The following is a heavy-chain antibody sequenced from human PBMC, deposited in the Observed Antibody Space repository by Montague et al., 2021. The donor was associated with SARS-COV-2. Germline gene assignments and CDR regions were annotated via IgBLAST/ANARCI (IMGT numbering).Heavy chain of an antibody. CDR2: RYSSWST. CDR1: VDSSCSDS. D-gene: IGHD6-13*01. J-gene: IGHJ6*02. Sequence: SETLSLTCTVSVDSSCSDSWGWIRQPPVRTLERIGYRYSSWSTNYNPSLKSRITISVDTSKNQFSLKLSSVTAADTAVYYCARDSWYWAQHLVPPRLYYSYDGMDVWGQGTTVTVSS. V-gene: IGHV4-59*01. CDR3: ARDSWYWAQHLVPPRLYYSYDGMDV.